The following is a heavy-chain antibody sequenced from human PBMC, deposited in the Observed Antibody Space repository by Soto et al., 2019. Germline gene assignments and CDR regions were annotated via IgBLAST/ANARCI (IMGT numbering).Heavy chain of an antibody. CDR3: ATRDFWSGYYRGYDAFAI. J-gene: IGHJ3*02. D-gene: IGHD3-3*01. CDR1: GYTPTELS. CDR2: FDPEDGET. Sequence: ASVKVSCKVPGYTPTELSMHSVQQAPGKGLEWMGGFDPEDGETIYAQKFQGRVTMTEDTSTDTAYMELSSLRSEDTAVYYCATRDFWSGYYRGYDAFAIWGQGTMVTVS. V-gene: IGHV1-24*01.